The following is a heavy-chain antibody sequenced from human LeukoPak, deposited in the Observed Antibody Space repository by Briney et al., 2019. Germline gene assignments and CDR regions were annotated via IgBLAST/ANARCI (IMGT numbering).Heavy chain of an antibody. Sequence: GESLQISCKGSGYSFTNYWIGWVRQMPGKGLEWMGIIYPGDSHTRYSPSFQGQVTISADRSIGTAYLQWRSLKASDTAMYYCARHQEYYFGSGNYYLLYMDVWGKGTTVTVSS. CDR1: GYSFTNYW. CDR2: IYPGDSHT. D-gene: IGHD3-10*01. V-gene: IGHV5-51*01. J-gene: IGHJ6*03. CDR3: ARHQEYYFGSGNYYLLYMDV.